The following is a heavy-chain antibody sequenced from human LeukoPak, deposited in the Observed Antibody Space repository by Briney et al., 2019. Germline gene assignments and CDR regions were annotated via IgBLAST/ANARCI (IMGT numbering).Heavy chain of an antibody. V-gene: IGHV1-18*01. Sequence: ASVKVSCKASGYTFTSYGISWVRQAPGQGLEGMGWISAYNGNTHYAQTLQGRVTMTKDTSTSTAYMELRSLRSGDTAVYYCARDSGSYYSYYYYDMDVWGQGTTVTVSS. J-gene: IGHJ6*02. CDR3: ARDSGSYYSYYYYDMDV. D-gene: IGHD1-26*01. CDR1: GYTFTSYG. CDR2: ISAYNGNT.